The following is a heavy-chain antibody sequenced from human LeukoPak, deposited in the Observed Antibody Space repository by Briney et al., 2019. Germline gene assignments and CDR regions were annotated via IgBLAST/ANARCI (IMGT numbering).Heavy chain of an antibody. V-gene: IGHV4-34*01. D-gene: IGHD2-2*02. CDR2: INHSGST. J-gene: IGHJ6*02. CDR3: ARARDIVVVPAAISHYGMDV. CDR1: GGSFSGYY. Sequence: SETLSLTCAVCGGSFSGYYWSWIRQPPGKGLEWIGEINHSGSTNYNPSLKSRVTISVDTSKNQFSLKLSSVTAADTAVYYCARARDIVVVPAAISHYGMDVWGQGTTVTVSS.